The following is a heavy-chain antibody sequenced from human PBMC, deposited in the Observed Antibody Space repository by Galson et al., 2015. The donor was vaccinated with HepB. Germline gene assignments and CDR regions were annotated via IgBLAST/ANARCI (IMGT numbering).Heavy chain of an antibody. CDR2: ISAYNGNT. Sequence: SVKVSCKASGGTFSSYTISWVRQAPGQGLEWMGWISAYNGNTNYAQKLQGRVTMTTDTSTSTAYMELRSLRSDDTAVYYCARDAGGGGYSSGWYDFDYWGQGTLVTVSS. V-gene: IGHV1-18*01. D-gene: IGHD6-19*01. J-gene: IGHJ4*02. CDR1: GGTFSSYT. CDR3: ARDAGGGGYSSGWYDFDY.